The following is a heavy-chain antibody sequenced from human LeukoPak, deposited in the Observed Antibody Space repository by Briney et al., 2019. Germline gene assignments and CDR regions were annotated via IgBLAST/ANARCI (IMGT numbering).Heavy chain of an antibody. V-gene: IGHV1-69*06. CDR3: ARSSRRGYSYGLFDY. CDR1: GYTFTSYG. D-gene: IGHD5-18*01. CDR2: IIPIFGTA. Sequence: ASVKVSCKASGYTFTSYGISWVRQAPGQGLEWMGGIIPIFGTANYAQKFQGRVTITADKSTSTAYMELSSLRSEDTAVYYCARSSRRGYSYGLFDYWGQGTLVTVSS. J-gene: IGHJ4*02.